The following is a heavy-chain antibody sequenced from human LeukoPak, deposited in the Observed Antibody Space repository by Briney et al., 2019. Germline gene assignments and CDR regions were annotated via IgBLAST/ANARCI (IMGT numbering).Heavy chain of an antibody. CDR2: ISSSSSYI. CDR1: GFTFSSYS. CDR3: ARESTEIVLMVYAEEEGFDY. J-gene: IGHJ4*02. V-gene: IGHV3-21*01. Sequence: GGSLRLSCAASGFTFSSYSMNWVRQAPGKGLEWVSSISSSSSYIYYADSVKGRFTISRDNAKNSLYLQMNSLRAEDTAVYYCARESTEIVLMVYAEEEGFDYWAREPWSPSPQ. D-gene: IGHD2-8*01.